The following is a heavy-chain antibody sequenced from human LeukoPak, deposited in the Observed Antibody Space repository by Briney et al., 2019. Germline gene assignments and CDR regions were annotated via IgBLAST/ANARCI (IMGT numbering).Heavy chain of an antibody. CDR1: GFTFSNAW. Sequence: GGSLRLSCAASGFTFSNAWMSWVRQAPGKGLEWVGRIKSKTDGGTTDYAAPVKGRFTISRDDSKNTLYLQMNSLKTEDTAVYYCTTDIVLMVYAIRCGYWGQGTLVTLSS. CDR3: TTDIVLMVYAIRCGY. V-gene: IGHV3-15*01. CDR2: IKSKTDGGTT. D-gene: IGHD2-8*01. J-gene: IGHJ4*02.